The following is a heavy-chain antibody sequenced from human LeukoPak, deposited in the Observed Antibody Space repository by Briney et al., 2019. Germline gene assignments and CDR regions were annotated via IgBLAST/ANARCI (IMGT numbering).Heavy chain of an antibody. D-gene: IGHD2-15*01. CDR3: AKDEGPYWRY. Sequence: GGSLRLSCEASGFIFGNYYMSWVRQAPGKGLEWVAAINGTGSTTYHADSVKGRFTISRDNSKNTLYLQMNSLRAEDTAVYYCAKDEGPYWRYWGQGTLVTVSS. V-gene: IGHV3-23*01. CDR1: GFIFGNYY. CDR2: INGTGSTT. J-gene: IGHJ4*02.